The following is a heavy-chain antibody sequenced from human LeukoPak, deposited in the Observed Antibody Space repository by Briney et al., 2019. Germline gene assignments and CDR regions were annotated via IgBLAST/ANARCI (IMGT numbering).Heavy chain of an antibody. Sequence: GGSLRLSCAASEFTFNTYAMSWVRQAPGKGLEWVSIISGGGGNTYYAESVKGRFTISRDNSKSTLYLQMNSLRAGDTAVYYCARGAARSYYKPFDYWGQGTLVTVSS. V-gene: IGHV3-23*01. J-gene: IGHJ4*02. CDR3: ARGAARSYYKPFDY. CDR2: ISGGGGNT. D-gene: IGHD3-10*01. CDR1: EFTFNTYA.